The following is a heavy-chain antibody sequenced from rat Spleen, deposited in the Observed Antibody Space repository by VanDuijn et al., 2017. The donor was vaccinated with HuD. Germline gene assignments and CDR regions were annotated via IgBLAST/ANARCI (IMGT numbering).Heavy chain of an antibody. D-gene: IGHD3-4*01. J-gene: IGHJ1*01. CDR3: TREETLYWYFDF. V-gene: IGHV5-29*01. Sequence: EVQLVESDGGLVQPGRSLKLSCAASGFTFSDYYMAWVRQAPTKGLEWVATISYDGSSTYYRDSVKGRFTISRDNAKSTLYLQINSLRSEDTATYYCTREETLYWYFDFWGPGTLVTVSS. CDR1: GFTFSDYY. CDR2: ISYDGSST.